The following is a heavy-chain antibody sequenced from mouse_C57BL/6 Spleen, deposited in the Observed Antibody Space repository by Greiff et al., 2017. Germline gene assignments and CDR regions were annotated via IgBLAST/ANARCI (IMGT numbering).Heavy chain of an antibody. D-gene: IGHD2-4*01. CDR3: ARGEPHDYGFAY. CDR1: GFSLTSYG. CDR2: IWSDGST. V-gene: IGHV2-6*03. J-gene: IGHJ3*01. Sequence: VQLQQSGPGLVAPSQSLSITCTVSGFSLTSYGVHWVRQPPGKGLEWLVVIWSDGSTTYNSALKSRLSISKDNSKSQVFLKMNSLQTDDTAMYYCARGEPHDYGFAYWGQGTLVTVSA.